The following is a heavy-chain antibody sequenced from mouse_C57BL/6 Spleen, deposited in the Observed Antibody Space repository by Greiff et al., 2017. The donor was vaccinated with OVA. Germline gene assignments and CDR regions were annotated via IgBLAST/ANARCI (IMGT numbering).Heavy chain of an antibody. V-gene: IGHV5-2*01. CDR1: EYAFPSYD. CDR3: ARQLGTAWFAY. D-gene: IGHD4-1*01. CDR2: INRDGGST. J-gene: IGHJ3*01. Sequence: EVKLMESGGGLVQPGESLKLSCESSEYAFPSYDMSWVRQTPGKRLEWVAAINRDGGSTYYPDTMERRFIISRDDTKKTLYLQMSSRRSEDTAVYYCARQLGTAWFAYWGQGTLVTVSA.